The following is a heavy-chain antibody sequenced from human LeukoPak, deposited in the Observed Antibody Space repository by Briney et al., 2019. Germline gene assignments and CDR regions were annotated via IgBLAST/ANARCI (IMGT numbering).Heavy chain of an antibody. J-gene: IGHJ4*02. CDR2: IYYSGST. Sequence: SETLSLTCTVSGGSISSYYWSWIRQPPGKGLEWIGYIYYSGSTNYKPSLKSRVTISVETSKNQFSLKLRSVTAADTAVYYCARDLGYWGQGTLVTVSS. CDR1: GGSISSYY. V-gene: IGHV4-59*01. CDR3: ARDLGY.